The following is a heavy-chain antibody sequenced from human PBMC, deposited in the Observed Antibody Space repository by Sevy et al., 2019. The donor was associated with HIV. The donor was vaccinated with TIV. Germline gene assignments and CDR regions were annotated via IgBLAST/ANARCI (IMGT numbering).Heavy chain of an antibody. Sequence: GGSLRLSCAASEFTFSSYGMSWVRQAPGKGLEWVSGISDSGGSTYYADSVKGRFTIPRDNSKNTVYLQMNSLRAEDTAVYYCAKEGGSGWHGDWGQGTLVTVSS. CDR3: AKEGGSGWHGD. CDR1: EFTFSSYG. V-gene: IGHV3-23*01. CDR2: ISDSGGST. D-gene: IGHD6-19*01. J-gene: IGHJ4*02.